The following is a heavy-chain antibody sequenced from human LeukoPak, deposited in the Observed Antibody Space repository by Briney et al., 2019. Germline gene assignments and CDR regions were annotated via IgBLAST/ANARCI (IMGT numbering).Heavy chain of an antibody. V-gene: IGHV3-74*01. CDR3: AAGGGWDPSFGVVTHIDA. CDR2: IDNDGHGV. Sequence: GGSLRLSCVTSGFTFSGYWMHWVRQGPEKGLELVSRIDNDGHGVIYADSVKGRFTTSRDNVKNTLYLQMNSLRVEDTAVYYCAAGGGWDPSFGVVTHIDAWGKGTTVVVS. J-gene: IGHJ6*03. D-gene: IGHD3-3*01. CDR1: GFTFSGYW.